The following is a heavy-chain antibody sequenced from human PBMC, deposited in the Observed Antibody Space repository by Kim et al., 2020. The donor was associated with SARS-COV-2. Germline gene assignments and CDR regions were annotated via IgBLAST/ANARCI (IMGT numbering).Heavy chain of an antibody. CDR1: GGSFSGYY. V-gene: IGHV4-34*01. Sequence: SETLSLTCAVYGGSFSGYYWTWIRQSPGKGMEWIGEINHSGSTNSNWSLKSRVIISIDTSKKQFSLKLTSVTAADTALYYCARGGNILTGDIDWDAFHIWGQGTLVTVSS. D-gene: IGHD3-9*01. CDR2: INHSGST. J-gene: IGHJ3*02. CDR3: ARGGNILTGDIDWDAFHI.